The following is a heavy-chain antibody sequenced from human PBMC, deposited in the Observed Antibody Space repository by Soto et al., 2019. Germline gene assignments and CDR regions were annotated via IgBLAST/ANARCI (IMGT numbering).Heavy chain of an antibody. CDR2: IYWDYDK. CDR3: VHSRCGGDCLQSYSSHSYYGMDV. CDR1: GFSLSTGGVG. D-gene: IGHD2-21*02. Sequence: SGPTLVNPTQTLTLTCTISGFSLSTGGVGVGWIRQPPGKALEWLALIYWDYDKRYSPSLKSRLTITKDTSKNQVVLTMINMDPVDTATYYCVHSRCGGDCLQSYSSHSYYGMDVWGQGT. J-gene: IGHJ6*02. V-gene: IGHV2-5*02.